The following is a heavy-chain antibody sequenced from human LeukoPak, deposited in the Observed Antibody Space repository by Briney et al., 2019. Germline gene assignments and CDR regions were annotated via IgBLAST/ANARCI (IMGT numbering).Heavy chain of an antibody. V-gene: IGHV1-69*05. Sequence: SVKVSCKASGGTFSSYAISWVRQAPGQGLEWMGGIIPIFGTANYAQKFQGRVTITTDESTSTAYMELSSLRSEDTAVYYCARDPYYYDSGGYYDYWGQGTLVTVSS. CDR2: IIPIFGTA. CDR1: GGTFSSYA. D-gene: IGHD3-22*01. J-gene: IGHJ4*02. CDR3: ARDPYYYDSGGYYDY.